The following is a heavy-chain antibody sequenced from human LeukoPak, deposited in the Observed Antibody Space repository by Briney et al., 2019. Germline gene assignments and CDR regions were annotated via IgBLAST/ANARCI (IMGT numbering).Heavy chain of an antibody. J-gene: IGHJ3*02. CDR3: AVNSTKHTFDI. CDR1: GGSMSPFY. D-gene: IGHD1-1*01. Sequence: SETLSLTCTVSGGSMSPFYWSWIRQSPGKGLEWIGSIYYSGGTNYNPSLKSRVAISVDTSKNQFSLELSSVSAADTAVYYCAVNSTKHTFDIWGQGTMVTVSS. V-gene: IGHV4-59*08. CDR2: IYYSGGT.